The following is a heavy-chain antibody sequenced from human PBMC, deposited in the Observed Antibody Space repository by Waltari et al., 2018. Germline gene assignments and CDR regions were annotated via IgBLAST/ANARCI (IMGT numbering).Heavy chain of an antibody. Sequence: QVQLQESGPGLVKPAQTLSLTCPVSGDSLSTGRSYWRSIRQPAGKGLEWIGRIYTSGGPKNNPSFKSRVVISIDTSKNQFSLKLSSVTAADTAVYYCARNRWEFRAEVGYYYDGLDVWGQGTAVTVSS. V-gene: IGHV4-61*02. J-gene: IGHJ6*02. CDR2: IYTSGGP. D-gene: IGHD1-26*01. CDR3: ARNRWEFRAEVGYYYDGLDV. CDR1: GDSLSTGRSY.